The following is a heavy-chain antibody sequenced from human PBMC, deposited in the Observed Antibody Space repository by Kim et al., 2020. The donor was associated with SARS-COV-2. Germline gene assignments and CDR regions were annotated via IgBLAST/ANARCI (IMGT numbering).Heavy chain of an antibody. V-gene: IGHV3-11*01. CDR1: GFTFSDYS. CDR3: ARTYSSTAGV. Sequence: GGSLRLSCGASGFTFSDYSMSWIRQAPGKGLEWVSYISRSGDTIYYADSVKGRFTISRDNAKNSLFLQMNSLRAGDTAVYNCARTYSSTAGVGGQGNLGT. D-gene: IGHD2-21*01. J-gene: IGHJ4*02. CDR2: ISRSGDTI.